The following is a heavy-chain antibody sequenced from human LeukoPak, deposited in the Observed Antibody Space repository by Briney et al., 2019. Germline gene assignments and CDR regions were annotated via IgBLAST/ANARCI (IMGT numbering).Heavy chain of an antibody. CDR3: ARVNTVPTYKYYYMDV. J-gene: IGHJ6*03. CDR2: INPNSGGT. D-gene: IGHD1-1*01. Sequence: PLASVKVSCKASGSTFTGYYMHWVRQAPGQGLEWMGWINPNSGGTKYAQKFQGRVTMTRDMSFITLYMELSRLRSDDTAVYYCARVNTVPTYKYYYMDVWGKGTSVTVSS. CDR1: GSTFTGYY. V-gene: IGHV1-2*02.